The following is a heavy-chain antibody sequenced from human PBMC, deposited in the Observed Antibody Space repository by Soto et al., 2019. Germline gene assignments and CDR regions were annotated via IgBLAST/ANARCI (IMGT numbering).Heavy chain of an antibody. CDR3: ARDDVRCDGGRCYGVPLDV. CDR1: GFTVSSKY. Sequence: GGSLRLSCAASGFTVSSKYMSWVRQAPGKGLEWVSLIQSGGPTYYADSVKGRFTISRDTSENTLHLQMDSLRAEDTAVYYCARDDVRCDGGRCYGVPLDVGGKGTTVTVSS. D-gene: IGHD2-15*01. J-gene: IGHJ6*04. V-gene: IGHV3-66*01. CDR2: IQSGGPT.